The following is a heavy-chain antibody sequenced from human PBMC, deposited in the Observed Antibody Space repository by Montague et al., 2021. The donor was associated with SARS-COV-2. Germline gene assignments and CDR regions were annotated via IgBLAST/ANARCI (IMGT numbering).Heavy chain of an antibody. J-gene: IGHJ6*03. CDR3: ARGQQGVNMVLVVIGFYYYMDV. V-gene: IGHV4-34*01. CDR2: ISDIGST. CDR1: GGSFNGYY. D-gene: IGHD3-22*01. Sequence: SETLSLTCAVYGGSFNGYYWNWIRQPPGKGLEWIGEISDIGSTTYNPSLESRLTTSVDRSKNQFSLRLTSVTAADTAVYYCARGQQGVNMVLVVIGFYYYMDVWGKGTTVTVSS.